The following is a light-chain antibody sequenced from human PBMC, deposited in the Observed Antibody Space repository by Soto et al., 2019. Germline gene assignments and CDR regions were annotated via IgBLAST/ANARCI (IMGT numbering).Light chain of an antibody. CDR1: QGISNY. Sequence: DIQMTQSPSSLSASVGDRVTITCRASQGISNYLAWYQQQPGKDPKLLIYVASTLQSGGPSRFSGSGSGTDFTLTISSLQPEDVATYSCQKYNSAPWTFGQGTKVELK. CDR3: QKYNSAPWT. V-gene: IGKV1-27*01. CDR2: VAS. J-gene: IGKJ1*01.